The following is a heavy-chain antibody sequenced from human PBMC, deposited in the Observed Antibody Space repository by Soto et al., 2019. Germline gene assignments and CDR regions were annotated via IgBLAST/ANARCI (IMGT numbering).Heavy chain of an antibody. V-gene: IGHV3-48*01. D-gene: IGHD2-2*01. J-gene: IGHJ6*03. CDR2: IGSSSSTV. Sequence: EVQLVESGGGLVQPGGSLRLSCEASGFTFSSYSMDWVRQAPGKGLEWVSYIGSSSSTVYYADSVKGRFTISRDNAKNSLYLQRNSLRAEDTAVYYCARDRLPPIVVAPVDMRYDYYYMDVWGKGTTVTVSS. CDR1: GFTFSSYS. CDR3: ARDRLPPIVVAPVDMRYDYYYMDV.